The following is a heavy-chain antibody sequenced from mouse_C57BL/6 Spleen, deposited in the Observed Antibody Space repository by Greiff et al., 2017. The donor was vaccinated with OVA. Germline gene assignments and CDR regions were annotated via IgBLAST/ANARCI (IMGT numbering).Heavy chain of an antibody. Sequence: QVQLQQPGAELVRPGTSVKLSCKASGYTFTSYWMHWVKQRPGQGLEWIGVIDPSDSYTNYNQKFKGKATLTVDTSSSTAYMQLSSLTSEDSAVYYCAREVYGSSPGYFDYWGQGTTRTVSS. CDR3: AREVYGSSPGYFDY. CDR1: GYTFTSYW. CDR2: IDPSDSYT. D-gene: IGHD1-1*01. V-gene: IGHV1-59*01. J-gene: IGHJ2*01.